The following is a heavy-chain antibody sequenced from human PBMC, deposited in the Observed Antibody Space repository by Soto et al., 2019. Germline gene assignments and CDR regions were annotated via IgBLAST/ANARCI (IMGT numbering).Heavy chain of an antibody. J-gene: IGHJ4*02. V-gene: IGHV4-59*01. CDR2: IYYSGKT. D-gene: IGHD3-3*01. CDR3: ARAPVWSGYHTFDQTTDFDH. Sequence: PSATLYLTRTVSGGSISSYYWSWIRQPPGKGLEWIGYIYYSGKTNYNPSLKSRVTISVDTSKNQFSLKLSSVTAADTAVYYCARAPVWSGYHTFDQTTDFDHCGQGTLVTASS. CDR1: GGSISSYY.